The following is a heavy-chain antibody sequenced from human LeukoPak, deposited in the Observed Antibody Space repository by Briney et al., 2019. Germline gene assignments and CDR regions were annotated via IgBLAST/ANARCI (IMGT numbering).Heavy chain of an antibody. Sequence: GGSLRLACADSGFTFSSYWMHWVRQAPGKGLVWVSRLSGDGRRTTYADSGKGRFTISRDNSKNTLYLQMNSLRAEDTAVYYCAKSPYRITAFDYWGQGTLVTVSS. D-gene: IGHD3-10*01. CDR3: AKSPYRITAFDY. J-gene: IGHJ4*02. CDR2: LSGDGRRT. V-gene: IGHV3-74*03. CDR1: GFTFSSYW.